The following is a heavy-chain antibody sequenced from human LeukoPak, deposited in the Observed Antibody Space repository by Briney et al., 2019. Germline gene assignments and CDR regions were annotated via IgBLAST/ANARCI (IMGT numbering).Heavy chain of an antibody. D-gene: IGHD5-12*01. CDR2: IGSSSSYI. J-gene: IGHJ6*03. V-gene: IGHV3-21*01. CDR1: GFTLSSYA. Sequence: PGGSLRLSCAASGFTLSSYAMSWVRQAPGKGLEWVSSIGSSSSYIYYADSVKGRFTISRDNAENSLYLQMNSLRDDDTAVYYCVRAQASGSAYALEYYMDVWGKGTTVTVSS. CDR3: VRAQASGSAYALEYYMDV.